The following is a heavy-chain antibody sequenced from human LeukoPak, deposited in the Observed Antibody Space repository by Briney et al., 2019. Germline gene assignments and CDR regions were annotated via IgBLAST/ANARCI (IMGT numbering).Heavy chain of an antibody. J-gene: IGHJ4*02. Sequence: SQTLSLTCTVSGGSISSGGYYWSWIRQHPGKGLEWIGYIYYSGSTYYNPSLKSRVTISVDTSKNQFSLKLSSVTAADTAVYYCARLNHYYDSSGYYPDYWGQGTLVTASS. CDR3: ARLNHYYDSSGYYPDY. CDR1: GGSISSGGYY. CDR2: IYYSGST. D-gene: IGHD3-22*01. V-gene: IGHV4-31*03.